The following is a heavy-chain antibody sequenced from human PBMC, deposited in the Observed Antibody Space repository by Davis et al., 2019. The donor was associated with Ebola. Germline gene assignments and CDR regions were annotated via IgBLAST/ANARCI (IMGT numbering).Heavy chain of an antibody. Sequence: GESLKISCAASGFTFSSYSMNWVRQAPGKGLEWVSYISSSSSTIYYADSVKGRFTISRDNAKNSLYLQMNSLRDEDTAVYYCAKTRGYCTNGVCSYYFDYWGQGTLVTVSS. CDR1: GFTFSSYS. CDR2: ISSSSSTI. V-gene: IGHV3-48*02. D-gene: IGHD2-8*01. J-gene: IGHJ4*02. CDR3: AKTRGYCTNGVCSYYFDY.